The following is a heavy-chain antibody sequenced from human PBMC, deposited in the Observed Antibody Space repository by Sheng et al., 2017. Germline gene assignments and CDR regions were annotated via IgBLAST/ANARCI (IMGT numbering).Heavy chain of an antibody. CDR3: AKANSYWIQLSPIDY. CDR2: ISGSGGST. Sequence: EVQLLESGGGLVQPGGSLRLSCAASGFTFSSYAMSWVRQAPGKGLEWVSAISGSGGSTYYADSVKGRFTISRDNSKNTLYLQMNSLRAEDTAVYYCAKANSYWIQLSPIDYVGPGNAGHRLL. CDR1: GFTFSSYA. D-gene: IGHD5-18*01. J-gene: IGHJ4*02. V-gene: IGHV3-23*01.